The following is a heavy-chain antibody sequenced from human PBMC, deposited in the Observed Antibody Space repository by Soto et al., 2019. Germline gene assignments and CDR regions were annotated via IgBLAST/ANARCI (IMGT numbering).Heavy chain of an antibody. CDR1: GGTFSDYA. V-gene: IGHV1-69*13. CDR2: IIPAFGSA. J-gene: IGHJ5*02. CDR3: ARGPRYSYAYNWFDP. Sequence: SVKVSCKASGGTFSDYAISWVRQAPGQGLERMGGIIPAFGSANYAQKFQGRVTITADESATTAYMELSSLRSEDTAVYYCARGPRYSYAYNWFDPWGQGTLVTVSS. D-gene: IGHD5-18*01.